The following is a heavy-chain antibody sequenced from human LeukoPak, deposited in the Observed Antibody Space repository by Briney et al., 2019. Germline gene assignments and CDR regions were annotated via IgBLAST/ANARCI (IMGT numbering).Heavy chain of an antibody. Sequence: GESLKISCKGSGYSFTSYWIGWVRQMPGKGLECMGLIYPGDSDTRYSPSFQGQVTISADKSITTAYLQWSSLQASDTAIYYCARLPYTDDWYPPLYLPHWGQGTLVSISS. J-gene: IGHJ1*01. CDR1: GYSFTSYW. D-gene: IGHD3-9*01. CDR2: IYPGDSDT. CDR3: ARLPYTDDWYPPLYLPH. V-gene: IGHV5-51*01.